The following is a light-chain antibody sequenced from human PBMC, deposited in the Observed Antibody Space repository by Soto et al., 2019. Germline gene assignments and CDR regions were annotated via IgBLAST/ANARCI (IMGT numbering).Light chain of an antibody. V-gene: IGKV3-20*01. CDR2: GAS. Sequence: EIVLTQSPGTLSLSPGGRATLSCRASQSVSSSFLAWYQHKPGQAPRLLIYGASNKATGIPDRFSGSGSETDFTLNISRLEPEDFAVYYCQQYVSLITFGRGTRLEIK. CDR3: QQYVSLIT. J-gene: IGKJ5*01. CDR1: QSVSSSF.